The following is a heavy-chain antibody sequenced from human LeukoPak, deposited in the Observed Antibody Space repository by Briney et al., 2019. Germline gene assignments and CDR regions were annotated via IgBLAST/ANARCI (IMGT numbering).Heavy chain of an antibody. J-gene: IGHJ2*01. D-gene: IGHD2-21*02. CDR1: GYFFTSYW. Sequence: GASLQISCEGSGYFFTSYWIGWVRPLPGKGLGGMGIIYPGDSDTRYSPSFQGQVTISADKSISTAYLQWSSLKASDTAMYYCARLGYCGGDCYPRYFDLWGRGTLVTVSS. V-gene: IGHV5-51*01. CDR2: IYPGDSDT. CDR3: ARLGYCGGDCYPRYFDL.